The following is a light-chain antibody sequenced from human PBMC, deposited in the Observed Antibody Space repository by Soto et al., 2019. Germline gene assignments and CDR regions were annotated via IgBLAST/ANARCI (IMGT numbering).Light chain of an antibody. CDR1: EKFXTK. CDR2: DAS. V-gene: IGKV1-5*01. CDR3: QQDKYNFQT. J-gene: IGKJ1*01. Sequence: NHSASALSATVTDRVTITCRPSEKFXTKFAWDQQKPGKAPKLLXDDASSLERGGPSRLSGSGSATDFTLTISFLQPDNFANYYCQQDKYNFQTFGHGTKVDIK.